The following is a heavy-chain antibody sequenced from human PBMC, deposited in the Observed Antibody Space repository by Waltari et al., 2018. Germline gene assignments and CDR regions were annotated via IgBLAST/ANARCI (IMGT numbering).Heavy chain of an antibody. Sequence: EVQLVQSGAEVKKPGESLKISCKGSGYSFTSYWIGWVRQMPGKGLEWMGIIYPGDSDPRYSPSFQGQGTISADKSISTAYLQWSSLKASDTAMYYWATSGGDCSGGSCYGYYGMDVWGQGTTVTVSS. CDR1: GYSFTSYW. V-gene: IGHV5-51*03. J-gene: IGHJ6*02. CDR3: ATSGGDCSGGSCYGYYGMDV. CDR2: IYPGDSDP. D-gene: IGHD2-15*01.